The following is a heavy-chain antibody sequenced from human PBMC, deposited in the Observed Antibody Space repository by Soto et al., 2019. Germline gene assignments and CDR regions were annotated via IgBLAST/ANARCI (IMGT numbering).Heavy chain of an antibody. CDR1: GFTFSSYA. V-gene: IGHV3-30-3*01. D-gene: IGHD3-10*01. CDR2: ISYDGSNK. J-gene: IGHJ4*02. CDR3: ARAHRYYYGSGFDY. Sequence: VQLVESGGGVVQPGRSLRLSCAASGFTFSSYAMHWVRQAPGKGLEWVAVISYDGSNKYYADSVKGRFTISRDNSKNTLYLQMNSLRAEDTAVYYCARAHRYYYGSGFDYWGQGTLVTVSS.